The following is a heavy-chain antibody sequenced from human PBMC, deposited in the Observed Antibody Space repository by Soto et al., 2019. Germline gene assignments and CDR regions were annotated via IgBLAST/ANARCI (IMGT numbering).Heavy chain of an antibody. CDR3: ARDESSSWYLLTFYFDY. CDR2: IWYDGSNK. Sequence: GGSLRLSCAASGFTFSSYGMHWVRQAPGKGLEWVAVIWYDGSNKYYADSVKGRFTISRDNSKNTLYLQMNSLRAEDTAVYYCARDESSSWYLLTFYFDYWGQGTLVTVAS. D-gene: IGHD6-13*01. CDR1: GFTFSSYG. J-gene: IGHJ4*02. V-gene: IGHV3-33*01.